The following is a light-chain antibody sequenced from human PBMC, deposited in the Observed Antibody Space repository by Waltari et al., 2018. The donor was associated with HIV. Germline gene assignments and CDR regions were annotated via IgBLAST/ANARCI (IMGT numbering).Light chain of an antibody. CDR1: SSNIGNHD. J-gene: IGLJ1*01. Sequence: QSVLTQPPSVSAAPGQGVSISCSGGSSNIGNHDVSWYQFLPEEAPKFVLCAGGLSSQGVSARFSASKYGTSAALSISGLQPEDEAEVYCAAWDDSLTAYVFGTGTKVTVL. CDR2: AGG. CDR3: AAWDDSLTAYV. V-gene: IGLV1-36*01.